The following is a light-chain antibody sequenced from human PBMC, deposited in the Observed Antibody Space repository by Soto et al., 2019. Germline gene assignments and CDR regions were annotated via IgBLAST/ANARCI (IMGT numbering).Light chain of an antibody. V-gene: IGKV3-15*01. CDR1: QSVNSN. CDR2: RAS. CDR3: QQYNNWPRT. J-gene: IGKJ1*01. Sequence: EIVMTQSPATLSVSPGERATLSCRASQSVNSNLAWYQQKPGQAPRLLIYRASTRATGIPARFSGSGSETDFTLTISGLQSEDFAVYYCQQYNNWPRTFGQGPKVEIK.